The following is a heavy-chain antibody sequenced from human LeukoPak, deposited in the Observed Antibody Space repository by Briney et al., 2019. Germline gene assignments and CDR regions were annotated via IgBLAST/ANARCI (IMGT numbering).Heavy chain of an antibody. CDR3: ARGGGGFWSGATWFDP. V-gene: IGHV4-30-4*08. CDR1: GGSISSGDYY. CDR2: IYNSGRT. J-gene: IGHJ5*02. D-gene: IGHD3-3*01. Sequence: NLSLTCSVSGGSISSGDYYWSWIRQPPGKGLEWIGYIYNSGRTYYNPSLKSRVSISADTSKKHFSLKMSSVSAADTAVYYCARGGGGFWSGATWFDPWGQGTLVTVSS.